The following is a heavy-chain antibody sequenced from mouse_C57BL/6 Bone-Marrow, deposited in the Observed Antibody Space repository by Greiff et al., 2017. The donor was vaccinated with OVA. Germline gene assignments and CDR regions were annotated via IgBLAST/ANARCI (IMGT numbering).Heavy chain of an antibody. CDR1: GYTFTSYW. CDR3: TRDYYGSRTWFAY. D-gene: IGHD1-1*01. Sequence: VQLQQSGTVLARPGASVKMSCKTSGYTFTSYWMHWVKQRPGQGLEWIGAIYPGSGDTNYNQKFKGKAKLTAVTSSSTAYMELSSLTNEDSAVYYCTRDYYGSRTWFAYWGQGTLVTVSA. V-gene: IGHV1-5*01. CDR2: IYPGSGDT. J-gene: IGHJ3*01.